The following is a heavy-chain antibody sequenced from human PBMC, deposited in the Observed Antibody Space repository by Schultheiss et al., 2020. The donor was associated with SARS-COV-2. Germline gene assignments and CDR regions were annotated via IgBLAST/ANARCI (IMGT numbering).Heavy chain of an antibody. Sequence: GGSLRLSCAASGFTFSSYWMSWVRQAPGKGLEWVANIKQDGSEKYYVDSVKGRFTISRDNAKNSLYLQMNSLRAEDTAVYYCARDGGYCSSTSCYTGYYYGMDVWGQGTTVTVSS. CDR1: GFTFSSYW. V-gene: IGHV3-7*03. CDR3: ARDGGYCSSTSCYTGYYYGMDV. CDR2: IKQDGSEK. D-gene: IGHD2-2*02. J-gene: IGHJ6*02.